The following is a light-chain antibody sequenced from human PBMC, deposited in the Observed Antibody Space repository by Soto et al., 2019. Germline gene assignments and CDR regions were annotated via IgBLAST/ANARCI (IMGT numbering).Light chain of an antibody. Sequence: EIVMTQSPATLSVSPGERATLSCRASQSVSSNLAWYQQKPGQAPRLLIYGASTRATGIPARFSGSGSGTEFTLTISSLQXXXXAXXXXXXXNNWWTFGQGTKVEIK. J-gene: IGKJ1*01. CDR2: GAS. CDR3: XXXNNWWT. V-gene: IGKV3-15*01. CDR1: QSVSSN.